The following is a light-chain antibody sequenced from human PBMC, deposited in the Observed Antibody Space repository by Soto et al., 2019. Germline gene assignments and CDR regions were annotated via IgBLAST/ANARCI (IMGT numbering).Light chain of an antibody. CDR2: DVN. V-gene: IGLV2-14*01. J-gene: IGLJ3*02. CDR3: KSYTHRPTPWV. Sequence: QSALTQPASVSGSPGQSITISCTGTSSDVGAYDFVSWYQQEPGKAPKLVIYDVNNRPSGVSNRFSGSKSGNPASLTISGLQAEDEADYYCKSYTHRPTPWVFGGGTKLTVL. CDR1: SSDVGAYDF.